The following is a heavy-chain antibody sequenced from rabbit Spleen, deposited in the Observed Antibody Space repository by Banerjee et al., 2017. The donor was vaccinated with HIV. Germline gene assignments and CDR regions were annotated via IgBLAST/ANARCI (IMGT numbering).Heavy chain of an antibody. CDR2: IHADSGGST. J-gene: IGHJ4*01. V-gene: IGHV1S45*01. D-gene: IGHD6-1*01. CDR3: ARSYPGAGGYGYAVFGL. CDR1: GFSFSYYY. Sequence: QEQLVESGGDLVQPEGSLTLTCIASGFSFSYYYMCWVRQAPGKGLEWIACIHADSGGSTYYASWAKGRFTISKTSSTTVTLQMTSLTAADTATYFCARSYPGAGGYGYAVFGLWGPGTLVTVS.